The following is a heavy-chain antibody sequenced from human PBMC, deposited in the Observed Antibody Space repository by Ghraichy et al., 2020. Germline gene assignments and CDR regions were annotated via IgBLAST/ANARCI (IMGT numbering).Heavy chain of an antibody. J-gene: IGHJ4*01. CDR1: GGSISSDY. V-gene: IGHV4-59*01. CDR3: ASTKGDYDDVWDNYRDYYFDY. D-gene: IGHD3-16*02. Sequence: SQTLSLTCTVSGGSISSDYWSWVRQPPGKGLEWIGYIHYSGSTNYNPSLKSRVTISIDTYKNQFSLKLSSVSAADTAVYYCASTKGDYDDVWDNYRDYYFDYWGHGTLVTFSS. CDR2: IHYSGST.